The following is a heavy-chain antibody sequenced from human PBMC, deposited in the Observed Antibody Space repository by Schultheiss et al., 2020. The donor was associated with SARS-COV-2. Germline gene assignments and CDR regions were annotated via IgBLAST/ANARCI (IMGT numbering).Heavy chain of an antibody. CDR1: GFTFSTYW. CDR2: ISSSSSYI. CDR3: AKGELWY. D-gene: IGHD2-21*01. Sequence: GGSLRLSCAASGFTFSTYWMHWVRQVPGKGLEWVSSISSSSSYIYYADSVKGRFTISRDNSKNTLYLQMDSLRADDTAIYYCAKGELWYWGQGTLVTVSS. J-gene: IGHJ4*02. V-gene: IGHV3-21*04.